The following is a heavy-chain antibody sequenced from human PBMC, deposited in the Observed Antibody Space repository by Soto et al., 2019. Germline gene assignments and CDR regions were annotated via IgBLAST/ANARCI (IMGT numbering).Heavy chain of an antibody. V-gene: IGHV3-33*06. D-gene: IGHD2-15*01. Sequence: QVQLVESGGGVVQPGGSLRLSCAASGFTFSSFAMHWVRQAPGKGLEWVAVIWYDGSNQEYADSVKGRFTISRDNSKNTLYLQMNSLRDEDTAVYHCAKAGAYCSGGSCYGHNWLDPWGQGTLVTVSS. CDR2: IWYDGSNQ. J-gene: IGHJ5*02. CDR3: AKAGAYCSGGSCYGHNWLDP. CDR1: GFTFSSFA.